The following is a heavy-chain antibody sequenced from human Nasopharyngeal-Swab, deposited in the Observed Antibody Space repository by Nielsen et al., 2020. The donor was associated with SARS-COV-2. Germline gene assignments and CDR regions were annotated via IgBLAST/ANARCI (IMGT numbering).Heavy chain of an antibody. J-gene: IGHJ4*02. Sequence: ASVKVSCKASGSTLSTYAMYWVRQAPGQRPEFMGWINAGKGNTYYSQKFQGRVRISRDTSANTVYMELSRLRSADTAVYYCARVPAVAASRIDYWGQGTLVTVSS. D-gene: IGHD6-19*01. V-gene: IGHV1-3*01. CDR2: INAGKGNT. CDR1: GSTLSTYA. CDR3: ARVPAVAASRIDY.